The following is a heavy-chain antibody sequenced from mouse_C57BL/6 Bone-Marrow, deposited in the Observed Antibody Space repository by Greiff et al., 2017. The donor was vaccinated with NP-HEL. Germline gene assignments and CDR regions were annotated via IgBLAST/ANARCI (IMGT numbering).Heavy chain of an antibody. D-gene: IGHD2-4*01. CDR3: VRDYDYDGAWFAY. CDR1: GFSFNTYA. CDR2: IRSKSNNYAT. Sequence: DVMLVESGGGLVQPKGSLKLSCAASGFSFNTYAMNWVRQAPGKGLEWVARIRSKSNNYATYYADSVKDRFTISRDDSESMLYLQMNNLKTEDTAMYYCVRDYDYDGAWFAYWGQGTLVTVSA. V-gene: IGHV10-1*01. J-gene: IGHJ3*01.